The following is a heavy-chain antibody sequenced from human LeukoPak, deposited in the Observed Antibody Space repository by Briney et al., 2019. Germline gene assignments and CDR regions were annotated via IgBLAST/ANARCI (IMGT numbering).Heavy chain of an antibody. CDR1: GYTFTGYY. CDR2: INPNSGGT. V-gene: IGHV1-2*02. J-gene: IGHJ4*02. Sequence: ASVKVSCKASGYTFTGYYMHWVRQAPGQGLEWMGWINPNSGGTNYAQKFQGRVTMTRDTSISTAYMELSRLRSDDTAVYYCARSVLRYFDWLAPNYFDYWGQGTLVTVSS. D-gene: IGHD3-9*01. CDR3: ARSVLRYFDWLAPNYFDY.